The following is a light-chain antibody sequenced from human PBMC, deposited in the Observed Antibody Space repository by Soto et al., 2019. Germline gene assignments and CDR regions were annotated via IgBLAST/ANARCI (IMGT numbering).Light chain of an antibody. V-gene: IGKV3D-15*01. Sequence: VMTQSPATLAVSPGGRVTLSCRASQSVGTNLAWYQQKPGQPPRLLIYGASTRDTGVPSRFSGSGSGTEVTLTITSLQSGDFAVYYCEQYNNCPLWTFGQGTKVEIK. J-gene: IGKJ1*01. CDR2: GAS. CDR1: QSVGTN. CDR3: EQYNNCPLWT.